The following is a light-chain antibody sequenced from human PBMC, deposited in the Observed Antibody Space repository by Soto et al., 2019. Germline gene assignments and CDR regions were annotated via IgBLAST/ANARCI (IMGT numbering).Light chain of an antibody. CDR2: DAS. J-gene: IGKJ1*01. CDR3: KHYNSYSEA. CDR1: QTISNW. V-gene: IGKV1-5*01. Sequence: DIQTTQSPSTLSGSVGDRVTITCRASQTISNWLAWYQQKPGKAPKVLIFDASTLDGGVQSRFSGSGSGTEFTLTISSLQPDDFATYYCKHYNSYSEAFGQGTKVDIK.